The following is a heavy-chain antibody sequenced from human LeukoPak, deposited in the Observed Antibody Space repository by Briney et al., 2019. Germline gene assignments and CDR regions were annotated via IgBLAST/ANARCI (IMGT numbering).Heavy chain of an antibody. CDR3: ASEQTYYFSLDV. CDR2: IRSKPNKYAT. D-gene: IGHD1/OR15-1a*01. CDR1: GFTFSGSA. Sequence: HPGRSLRLSCAASGFTFSGSAMLWVRLAPGKGLEWVGRIRSKPNKYATGFAASVKGRFTISRDDSKNMAYLQMNSLKIEDTAVYFCASEQTYYFSLDVWGQGTTVTVAS. J-gene: IGHJ6*02. V-gene: IGHV3-73*01.